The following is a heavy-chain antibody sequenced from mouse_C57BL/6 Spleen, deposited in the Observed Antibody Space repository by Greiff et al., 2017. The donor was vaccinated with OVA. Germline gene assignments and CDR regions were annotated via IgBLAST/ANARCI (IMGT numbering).Heavy chain of an antibody. CDR1: GYTFTSYW. Sequence: VQLQQPGAELVKPGASVKLSCKASGYTFTSYWMQWVNQRPGQGLEWIGEIDPSDSYTHYNQKFKGQATLTVDTSSRTAYMQLSSSTAEDSAVYYGARGAQARDYWGQGTTLTVSS. J-gene: IGHJ2*01. D-gene: IGHD3-2*02. CDR3: ARGAQARDY. V-gene: IGHV1-50*01. CDR2: IDPSDSYT.